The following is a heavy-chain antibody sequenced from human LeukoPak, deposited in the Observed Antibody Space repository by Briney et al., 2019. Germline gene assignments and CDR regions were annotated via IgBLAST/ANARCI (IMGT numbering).Heavy chain of an antibody. J-gene: IGHJ4*02. V-gene: IGHV4-34*01. CDR2: IDHSGST. CDR1: GGSFSGYY. Sequence: SETLSLTCAVYGGSFSGYYWSWIRQPPGKGLEWIGEIDHSGSTNYNPSLKSRVTISVDTSKNQFSLKLSSVTAADTAVYYCARGRGGYYYWGQGTLVTVSS. CDR3: ARGRGGYYY. D-gene: IGHD2-2*03.